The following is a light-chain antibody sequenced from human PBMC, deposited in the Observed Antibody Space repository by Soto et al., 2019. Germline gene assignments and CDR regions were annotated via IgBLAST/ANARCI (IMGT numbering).Light chain of an antibody. J-gene: IGKJ2*01. CDR1: QALGNN. CDR2: GAS. V-gene: IGKV3-15*01. Sequence: EIVMMQSPATLSVSPRDRATLSCRASQALGNNLAWYQHKPGQAPRLLIYGASTRATGVPVRFSGSGSETEFTLSISSLPSDDLAVYYCQHYTNWPYTFGQGTKLEIE. CDR3: QHYTNWPYT.